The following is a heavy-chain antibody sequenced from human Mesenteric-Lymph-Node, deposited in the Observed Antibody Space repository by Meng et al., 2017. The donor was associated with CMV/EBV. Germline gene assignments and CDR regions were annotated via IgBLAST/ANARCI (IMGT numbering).Heavy chain of an antibody. V-gene: IGHV3-33*03. CDR1: GFTFSNYA. CDR2: IWYDGINE. D-gene: IGHD1-26*01. J-gene: IGHJ6*02. CDR3: AKERVGGANGYYYGMDV. Sequence: GESLKIPCAASGFTFSNYAMHWVRQAPGKGLEWVTVIWYDGINEYYADSVKGRFTITRDKSKNTLYLQMNRLRVEDTAVYYCAKERVGGANGYYYGMDVWGQRTTVTVSS.